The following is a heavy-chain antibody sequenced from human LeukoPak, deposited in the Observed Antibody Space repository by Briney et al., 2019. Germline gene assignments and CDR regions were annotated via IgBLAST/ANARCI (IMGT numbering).Heavy chain of an antibody. D-gene: IGHD6-19*01. CDR2: IIPIFGTA. J-gene: IGHJ3*02. Sequence: SVKVSCKASGYTFTSYDINWVRQAPGQGLEWMGGIIPIFGTANYAQKFQGRVTITADESTSTAYMELSSLRSEDTAVYYCARDGWGIAVAGPAFDIWGQGTMVTVSS. CDR1: GYTFTSYD. CDR3: ARDGWGIAVAGPAFDI. V-gene: IGHV1-69*13.